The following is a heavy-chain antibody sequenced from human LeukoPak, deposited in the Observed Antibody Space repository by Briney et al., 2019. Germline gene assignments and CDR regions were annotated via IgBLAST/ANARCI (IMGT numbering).Heavy chain of an antibody. V-gene: IGHV1-18*04. J-gene: IGHJ4*02. CDR2: ISAYNGNT. D-gene: IGHD3-10*01. CDR1: GYTFTSYG. Sequence: ASVKVSCKASGYTFTSYGINWVRQAPGQGLEWMGWISAYNGNTNYAQKFQGRVTMTTDTSASTAYMELRSLRSDDTAVYYCARTRAAMPVGELWSWGQGTLVTVSS. CDR3: ARTRAAMPVGELWS.